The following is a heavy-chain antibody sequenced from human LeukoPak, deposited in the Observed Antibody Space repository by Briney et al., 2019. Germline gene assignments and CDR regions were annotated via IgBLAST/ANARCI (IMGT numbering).Heavy chain of an antibody. CDR1: GFTFSSYA. CDR2: ISSSGRTM. Sequence: GGSLRLSCAASGFTFSSYAMSWVRQAPGKGLEWVPYISSSGRTMYYADSVKGRFTVSRDNAKNSLYLQMNSLRAEDTAIYYCARDNYSGSRYFDHWGQGTLVTVSS. CDR3: ARDNYSGSRYFDH. V-gene: IGHV3-48*04. J-gene: IGHJ4*02. D-gene: IGHD1-26*01.